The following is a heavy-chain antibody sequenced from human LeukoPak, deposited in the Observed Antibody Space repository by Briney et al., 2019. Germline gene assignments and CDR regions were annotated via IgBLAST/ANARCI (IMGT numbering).Heavy chain of an antibody. J-gene: IGHJ4*02. CDR3: VRQDCSSGSCYLDY. V-gene: IGHV3-30*03. CDR2: ISFHGRDK. CDR1: GFTFSSYG. Sequence: GGSLRLSCAASGFTFSSYGMHWVRQAPGKGLDWVAVISFHGRDKFYADSVKGRLTISRDNSQNTLFVQMNSLRVEDTAVYYCVRQDCSSGSCYLDYWGQGILVTVSS. D-gene: IGHD2-15*01.